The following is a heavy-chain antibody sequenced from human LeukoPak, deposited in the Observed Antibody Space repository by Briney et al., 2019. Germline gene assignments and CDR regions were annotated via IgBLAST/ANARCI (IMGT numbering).Heavy chain of an antibody. CDR1: GFTFSSYA. V-gene: IGHV3-23*01. CDR2: ISGSGGST. Sequence: PRGSLRLSCAASGFTFSSYAMSWVRQAPGKGLEWVSAISGSGGSTYYADSVKGRFTISRDNSKNTLYLQMNSLRAEDTAVYYCAKDQREYCSSTSCYDYAFDYWGQGTLVTVSS. J-gene: IGHJ4*02. D-gene: IGHD2-2*01. CDR3: AKDQREYCSSTSCYDYAFDY.